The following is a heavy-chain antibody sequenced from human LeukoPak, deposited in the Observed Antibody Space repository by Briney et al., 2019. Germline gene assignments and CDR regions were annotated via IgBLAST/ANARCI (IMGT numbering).Heavy chain of an antibody. CDR3: AKDLLVLRYFDWLLSGLDY. CDR1: GFTFSSYA. J-gene: IGHJ4*02. Sequence: GGSLRLSCAASGFTFSSYAMSWVRQAPGKGLEWVSAMSGSGGSTYYADSVKGRFTISRDNSKNTLYLQMNSLRAEDTAVYYCAKDLLVLRYFDWLLSGLDYWGQGTLVTVSS. CDR2: MSGSGGST. V-gene: IGHV3-23*01. D-gene: IGHD3-9*01.